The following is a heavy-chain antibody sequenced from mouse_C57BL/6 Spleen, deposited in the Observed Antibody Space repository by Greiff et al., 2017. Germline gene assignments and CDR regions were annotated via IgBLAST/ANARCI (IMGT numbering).Heavy chain of an antibody. Sequence: VQGVESGPGLVQPSQSLSITCTVSGFSLTSYGVHWVRQSPGKGLEWLGVIWSGGSTDYNAAFISRLSISKDNSKSQVFFKMNSLQADDTAIYYCARMDGSPWFAYWGQGTLVTVSA. D-gene: IGHD2-3*01. CDR2: IWSGGST. CDR1: GFSLTSYG. V-gene: IGHV2-2*01. CDR3: ARMDGSPWFAY. J-gene: IGHJ3*01.